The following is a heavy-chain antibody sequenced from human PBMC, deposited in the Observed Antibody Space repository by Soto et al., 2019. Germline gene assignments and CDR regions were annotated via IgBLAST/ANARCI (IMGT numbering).Heavy chain of an antibody. Sequence: GGSLRLSCAASGFTVSSNYMSWVRQAPGKGLEWVSVIYSGGSTYYADSVKGRFTISRDNSKNTLYLQMNSLRAEDTAVYYCARDLATVNGFSRGFDYWGQGTLVTVSS. CDR3: ARDLATVNGFSRGFDY. J-gene: IGHJ4*02. CDR2: IYSGGST. CDR1: GFTVSSNY. D-gene: IGHD2-8*01. V-gene: IGHV3-66*01.